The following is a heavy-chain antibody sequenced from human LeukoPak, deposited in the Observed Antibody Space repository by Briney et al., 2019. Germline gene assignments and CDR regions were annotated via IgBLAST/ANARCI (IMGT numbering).Heavy chain of an antibody. D-gene: IGHD3-3*01. CDR3: ARDINSYYDFWSGNSNWFDP. J-gene: IGHJ5*02. CDR2: ISSSSSYI. V-gene: IGHV3-21*01. CDR1: GFTFSSYS. Sequence: GGSLRLSCAASGFTFSSYSMNWVRQAPGKGLEWVSSISSSSSYIYYADSVKGRFTISRDNAKNSLYLQMNSLRAEGTAVYYCARDINSYYDFWSGNSNWFDPWGQGTLVTVSS.